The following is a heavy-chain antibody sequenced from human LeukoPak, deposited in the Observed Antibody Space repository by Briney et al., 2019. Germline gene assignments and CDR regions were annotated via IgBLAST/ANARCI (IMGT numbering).Heavy chain of an antibody. CDR3: ARDLDWILFDY. D-gene: IGHD3-9*01. V-gene: IGHV3-74*03. Sequence: GGSLRLSCAASGFTFNTYWMHWVRQAPGKGLVWVARVNREGTTTTYADSVRGRFTISRDNAKNTLYLQMNNLRAEDTAVYYCARDLDWILFDYWGQGTLVTVSS. CDR1: GFTFNTYW. J-gene: IGHJ4*02. CDR2: VNREGTTT.